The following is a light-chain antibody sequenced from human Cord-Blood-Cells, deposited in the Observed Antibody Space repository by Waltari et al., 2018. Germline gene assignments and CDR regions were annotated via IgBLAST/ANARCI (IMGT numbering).Light chain of an antibody. CDR1: SSDVGSYNR. J-gene: IGLJ1*01. CDR3: SSYTSSRTYV. V-gene: IGLV2-18*02. CDR2: EVS. Sequence: QSALTQPPSVSGSRGQSVTISCTGTSSDVGSYNRVPWYQSPPGTAPKLMLYEVSNLRSGVPARCSGYKSGNTGSLSISGLQAEEEADYSSSSYTSSRTYVVGAGTKVTVL.